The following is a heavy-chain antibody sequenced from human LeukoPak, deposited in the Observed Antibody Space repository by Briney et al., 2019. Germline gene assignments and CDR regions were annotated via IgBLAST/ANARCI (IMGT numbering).Heavy chain of an antibody. V-gene: IGHV1-2*02. CDR2: INPNTGDT. CDR1: GYTFTVYY. J-gene: IGHJ4*02. CDR3: ASYPRYISSPPFDY. D-gene: IGHD5-12*01. Sequence: GASMKVSCKASGYTFTVYYMHWVRQAPGQGLEWMGWINPNTGDTDYAQKFQGRVTMTRDTTISTAYMELSRLTFDDTAVYYCASYPRYISSPPFDYWGQGTLVTVSS.